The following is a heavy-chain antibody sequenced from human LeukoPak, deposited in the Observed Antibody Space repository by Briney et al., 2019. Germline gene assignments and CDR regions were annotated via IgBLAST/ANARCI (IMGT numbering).Heavy chain of an antibody. D-gene: IGHD3-10*01. CDR2: LYMNDNT. J-gene: IGHJ4*02. CDR1: GTIVSTNY. V-gene: IGHV3-66*01. CDR3: ARDGVRGEALDY. Sequence: HPGGSLRLSCVSSGTIVSTNYMHWVRQAPGKGLESVSILYMNDNTYYADSLKGRFTISRDNAKNSLYLQMKSLRAEDTAVYYCARDGVRGEALDYWGQGTLVTVSS.